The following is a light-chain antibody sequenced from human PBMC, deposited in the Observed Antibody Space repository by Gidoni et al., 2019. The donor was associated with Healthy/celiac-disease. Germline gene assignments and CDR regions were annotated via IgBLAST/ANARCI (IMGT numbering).Light chain of an antibody. V-gene: IGKV4-1*01. CDR3: QQYYSTPHT. CDR1: QSVLYSSNSKNY. Sequence: DIVMTQSPDSLAVSLCERATINCKSSQSVLYSSNSKNYLAWYQQKPGQPPKLLIYWASTRESGVPDRVSGSGSGTDFTLTISRLEAEDVAVYYCQQYYSTPHTFGQGTKLEIK. CDR2: WAS. J-gene: IGKJ2*01.